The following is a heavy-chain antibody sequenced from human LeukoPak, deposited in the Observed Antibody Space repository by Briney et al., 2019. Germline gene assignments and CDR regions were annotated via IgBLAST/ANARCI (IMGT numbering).Heavy chain of an antibody. CDR1: GGSISSYY. CDR2: IYTSGGT. CDR3: ARDFADDFWTMYNWFDP. Sequence: SETLSLTCTVSGGSISSYYWSWIRQPAGKGLEWIGRIYTSGGTNYNPSLKSRVTMSVDTSKNQFSLKLSSVTAAGTAVYYCARDFADDFWTMYNWFDPWGQGTLVTVSS. D-gene: IGHD3-3*01. J-gene: IGHJ5*02. V-gene: IGHV4-4*07.